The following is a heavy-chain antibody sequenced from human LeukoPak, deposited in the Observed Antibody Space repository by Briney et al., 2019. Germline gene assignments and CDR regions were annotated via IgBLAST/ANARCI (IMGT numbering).Heavy chain of an antibody. Sequence: GGSLRLSCAAYGFTFSNSWMSWVRQAPGKGLEWVSYISSSGSTIYYADSVKGRFTISRDNAKNSLYLQMNSLRAEDTAVYYCARGAEYDGSGSYYDGNWFDPWGQGTLVTVSS. D-gene: IGHD3-10*01. J-gene: IGHJ5*02. V-gene: IGHV3-48*03. CDR1: GFTFSNSW. CDR3: ARGAEYDGSGSYYDGNWFDP. CDR2: ISSSGSTI.